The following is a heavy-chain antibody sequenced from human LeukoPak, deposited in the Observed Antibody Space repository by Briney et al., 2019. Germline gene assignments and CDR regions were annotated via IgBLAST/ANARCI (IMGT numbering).Heavy chain of an antibody. J-gene: IGHJ4*03. D-gene: IGHD6-13*01. Sequence: GASVKVSCKASGYSFTGYYIHWVRQAPGQGLEWVGWINPNSGGTRYAHKFQGRVSMTRDTSINIAYMEVNSLRSDDTAVYYCARDQSLEGAAAGEFDSWGQGTTVTVSS. CDR2: INPNSGGT. CDR1: GYSFTGYY. V-gene: IGHV1-2*02. CDR3: ARDQSLEGAAAGEFDS.